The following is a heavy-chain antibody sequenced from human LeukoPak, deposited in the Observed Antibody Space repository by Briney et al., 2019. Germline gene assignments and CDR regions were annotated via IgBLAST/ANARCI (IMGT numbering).Heavy chain of an antibody. CDR3: AKRTSGNSGYDF. CDR2: IISGSGGST. CDR1: GFTFSSYA. D-gene: IGHD3-22*01. Sequence: GWALRLSCAASGFTFSSYAMSWVRQGPGKGLEWVSGIISGSGGSTYYADSVKGRFTISRDNSKNTVYLQMNSLRAEDTAVYYCAKRTSGNSGYDFWGQGTLVTVSS. J-gene: IGHJ4*02. V-gene: IGHV3-23*01.